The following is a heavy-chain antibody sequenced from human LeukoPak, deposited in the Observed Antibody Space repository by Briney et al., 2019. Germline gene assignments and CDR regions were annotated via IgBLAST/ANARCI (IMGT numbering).Heavy chain of an antibody. CDR1: GHPVSGFY. D-gene: IGHD2-15*01. CDR3: ARGGLPVFYYYMDL. CDR2: INPNSGGT. Sequence: ALVGPCCYAFGHPVSGFYMISWSRSAGHGLRGMRWINPNSGGTNYAQKFQGRVTMTPHTSVSTAYMDLSRLTSDDTAVYYCARGGLPVFYYYMDLWAKGTTLSISS. J-gene: IGHJ6*03. V-gene: IGHV1-2*02.